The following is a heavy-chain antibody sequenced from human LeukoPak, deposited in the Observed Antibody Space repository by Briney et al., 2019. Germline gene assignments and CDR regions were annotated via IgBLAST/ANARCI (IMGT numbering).Heavy chain of an antibody. CDR3: ASHRRFHGYFDY. J-gene: IGHJ4*02. CDR1: GGTFSSYA. D-gene: IGHD2-21*01. CDR2: IIPIFGTA. Sequence: SVKVSCKASGGTFSSYAISWVRQAPGQGLEWMGGIIPIFGTANYAQKFEGRVTITADESTSTAYMELSSLRAEDTAVYYCASHRRFHGYFDYWGQGTLVTVSS. V-gene: IGHV1-69*13.